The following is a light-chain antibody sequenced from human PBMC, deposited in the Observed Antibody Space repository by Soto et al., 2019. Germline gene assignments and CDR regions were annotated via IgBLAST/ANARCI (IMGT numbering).Light chain of an antibody. J-gene: IGLJ2*01. CDR3: SSYTSATPSHVV. CDR2: TVS. V-gene: IGLV2-14*03. CDR1: NSDVGGHDY. Sequence: QSALTQPAAVSGSPGQSITISCTGTNSDVGGHDYVSWYQQFPGKAPKLLIYTVSSRPSGVSTRFSGSKSGATASLIISGLQAEDEAEYFCSSYTSATPSHVVFGGGTQLTVL.